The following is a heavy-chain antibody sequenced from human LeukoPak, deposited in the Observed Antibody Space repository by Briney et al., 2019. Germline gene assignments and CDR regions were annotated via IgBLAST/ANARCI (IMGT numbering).Heavy chain of an antibody. J-gene: IGHJ4*02. Sequence: GGSLRLSCAASGFTFSSYAMHWVRQAPGKGLEWVAVISYDGSNKYYADSVKGRFTISRDNSKNTLYLQMNSLRAEDTAVYYCARGLGTYYYDSSGYQPLAYWGQGTLVTVSS. CDR2: ISYDGSNK. CDR1: GFTFSSYA. D-gene: IGHD3-22*01. CDR3: ARGLGTYYYDSSGYQPLAY. V-gene: IGHV3-30*04.